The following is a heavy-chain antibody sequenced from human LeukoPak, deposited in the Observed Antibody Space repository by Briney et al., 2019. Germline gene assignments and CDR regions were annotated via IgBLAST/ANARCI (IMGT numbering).Heavy chain of an antibody. CDR2: IYTSGST. J-gene: IGHJ4*02. CDR3: AREYSSSSGKALDY. Sequence: SETLSLTCTVSSGSLGSYYWNWLRQPAGKGLEWIGHIYTSGSTNYSPSLKSRVTMSVDASKNQFSLKLNSATAADTAFYYCAREYSSSSGKALDYWGQGTLVTVSS. CDR1: SGSLGSYY. V-gene: IGHV4-4*07. D-gene: IGHD6-6*01.